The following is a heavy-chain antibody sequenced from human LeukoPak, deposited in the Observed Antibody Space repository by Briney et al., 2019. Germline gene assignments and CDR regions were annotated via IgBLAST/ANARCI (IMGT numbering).Heavy chain of an antibody. J-gene: IGHJ4*02. CDR3: ARAMVRGVPFDY. D-gene: IGHD3-10*01. CDR1: GFTFNSYA. V-gene: IGHV3-30-3*01. CDR2: ISNDGSTK. Sequence: PGRPLKLSCAASGFTFNSYAMHWVLQPPGKGLEWVTVISNDGSTKYYADSVRGRFTISRDNSKNTLYLQINSLRLDDTAVYYCARAMVRGVPFDYWGQGTLVTVSS.